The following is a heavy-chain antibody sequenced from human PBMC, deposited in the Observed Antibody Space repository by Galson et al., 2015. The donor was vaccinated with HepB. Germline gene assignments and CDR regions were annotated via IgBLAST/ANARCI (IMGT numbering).Heavy chain of an antibody. V-gene: IGHV3-23*01. Sequence: SLRLSCAASGFTFSSYAMSWVRQAPGKGLEWVSGISGSGGGTYYADSVKGRFTISRDNSKNTLYLQMNSLRVEDTAVYYCAKEGPSQLGYCSGGRCPERPAFDIWGQGTMVTVSS. D-gene: IGHD2-15*01. CDR1: GFTFSSYA. J-gene: IGHJ3*02. CDR3: AKEGPSQLGYCSGGRCPERPAFDI. CDR2: ISGSGGGT.